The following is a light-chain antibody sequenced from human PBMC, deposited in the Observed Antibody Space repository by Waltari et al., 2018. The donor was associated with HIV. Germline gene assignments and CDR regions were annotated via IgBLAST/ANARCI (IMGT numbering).Light chain of an antibody. CDR2: DVA. V-gene: IGLV2-14*03. Sequence: QSALTQPASVSGSPGQSITISCAGTGAEVGAYNYVAWYQKLPDTVPKLIIYDVASRPSGVSDRFSGSKSGNMASLTISGLQAEDAGDYYCSSYTTFNTIIFGGGTKLTVL. CDR1: GAEVGAYNY. J-gene: IGLJ2*01. CDR3: SSYTTFNTII.